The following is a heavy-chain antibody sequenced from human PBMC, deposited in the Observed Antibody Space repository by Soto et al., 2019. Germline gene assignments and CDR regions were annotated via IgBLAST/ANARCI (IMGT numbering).Heavy chain of an antibody. J-gene: IGHJ4*02. D-gene: IGHD5-12*01. V-gene: IGHV3-23*01. CDR2: ISGSGGST. Sequence: GGSLRLSCAASGFTFSSYAMSWVRQAPGKGLEWVSAISGSGGSTYYADSVKGRFTISRDNSKNTLYLQMNSLRAEDTAVYYCASLLTENIVATIMNYWGQGTLVTVSS. CDR1: GFTFSSYA. CDR3: ASLLTENIVATIMNY.